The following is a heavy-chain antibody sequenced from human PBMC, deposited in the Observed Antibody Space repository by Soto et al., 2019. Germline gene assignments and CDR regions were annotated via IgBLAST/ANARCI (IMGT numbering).Heavy chain of an antibody. CDR2: ISTTGGNT. Sequence: GSLRLSCAASGFTFYSSAMSWVRQAPGKGLEWVSAISTTGGNTLYADSVKGRFTISRDNSKNTLYLQMNSLRAEDTAIYYCAKPSGGSYPESRVFDSWGQGNRVTVSS. CDR1: GFTFYSSA. D-gene: IGHD1-26*01. J-gene: IGHJ4*02. V-gene: IGHV3-23*01. CDR3: AKPSGGSYPESRVFDS.